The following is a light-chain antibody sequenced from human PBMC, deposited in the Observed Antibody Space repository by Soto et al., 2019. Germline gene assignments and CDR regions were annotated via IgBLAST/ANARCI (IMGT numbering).Light chain of an antibody. V-gene: IGKV3-11*01. Sequence: EIVLTQSPATLSLSPGERATLSCRASQSVSSYFAWYQQKPGQAPRLLIYDASNRATGIPARFSGSGSGTDFNLTIRSLEPEDFAVYYCEQRGNWPLTFGQGAKVEIE. CDR3: EQRGNWPLT. CDR1: QSVSSY. J-gene: IGKJ1*01. CDR2: DAS.